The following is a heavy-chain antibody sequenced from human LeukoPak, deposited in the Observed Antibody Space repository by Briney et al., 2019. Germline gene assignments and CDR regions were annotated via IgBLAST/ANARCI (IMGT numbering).Heavy chain of an antibody. CDR3: ARDRVYYYDSSGYYPLDY. CDR2: IIPIFGTA. D-gene: IGHD3-22*01. Sequence: GASVTVSCKASVGTFSSYAISWVRQAPGQGLEWMGGIIPIFGTANYAQKFQGRVTITADESTSTAYMELSSLRSEDTAVYYCARDRVYYYDSSGYYPLDYWGQGTLVTVSS. CDR1: VGTFSSYA. J-gene: IGHJ4*02. V-gene: IGHV1-69*13.